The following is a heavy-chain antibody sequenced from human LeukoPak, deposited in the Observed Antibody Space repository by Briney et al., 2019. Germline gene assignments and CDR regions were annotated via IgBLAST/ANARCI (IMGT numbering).Heavy chain of an antibody. CDR3: VRVWSFRWEGAPRGNDAFDI. CDR1: GYIFSNND. J-gene: IGHJ3*02. D-gene: IGHD1-26*01. V-gene: IGHV1-8*03. CDR2: MNPISGNT. Sequence: GASVKVSCKASGYIFSNNDINWVRQATGQGLEWMGWMNPISGNTGFAQKFQGRVTITRDTSISTAYMELSRLRSDDTAVYYCVRVWSFRWEGAPRGNDAFDIWGQGTMVTVSS.